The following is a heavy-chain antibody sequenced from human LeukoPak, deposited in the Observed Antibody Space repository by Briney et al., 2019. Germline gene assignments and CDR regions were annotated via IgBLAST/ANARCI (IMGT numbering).Heavy chain of an antibody. Sequence: SETLSLTCTVSGGSISSGGYYWSWIRQHPGKGLEWIGYINYSGNIYYNPSLKSRVTISVDTSKNQFSLKLSSVTAADTAVYYCARYCSSTSCYAFDIWGQGTMVTVSS. CDR1: GGSISSGGYY. V-gene: IGHV4-31*03. J-gene: IGHJ3*02. D-gene: IGHD2-2*01. CDR3: ARYCSSTSCYAFDI. CDR2: INYSGNI.